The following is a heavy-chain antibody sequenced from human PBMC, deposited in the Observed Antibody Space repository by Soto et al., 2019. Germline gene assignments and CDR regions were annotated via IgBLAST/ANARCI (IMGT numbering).Heavy chain of an antibody. CDR2: KTYDGSNK. Sequence: QVQLVESGGGVVQPGRSLRLSCAASGFMFSSYAMHWVRQAPGKGLEWVAVKTYDGSNKYYADSVKGRFTISRDNSKNTLYLQMNSLRAEDTAVYYCARAGGLLVDYWGQGPLVNVSS. D-gene: IGHD1-26*01. CDR1: GFMFSSYA. CDR3: ARAGGLLVDY. V-gene: IGHV3-30-3*01. J-gene: IGHJ4*02.